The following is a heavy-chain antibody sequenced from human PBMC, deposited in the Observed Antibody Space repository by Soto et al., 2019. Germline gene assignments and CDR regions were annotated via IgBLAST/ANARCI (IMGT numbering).Heavy chain of an antibody. D-gene: IGHD4-17*01. CDR3: AKDRAHYGDQFGAYYFDY. CDR2: ISGSGGST. V-gene: IGHV3-23*01. Sequence: GGSLRLSCAASGFTFSSYAMSWVRQAPGKGLEWVSAISGSGGSTYYADSVKGRFTISRDNSKNTLYLQMNSLRAEDTAVYYCAKDRAHYGDQFGAYYFDYWGQGTLVTVSS. J-gene: IGHJ4*02. CDR1: GFTFSSYA.